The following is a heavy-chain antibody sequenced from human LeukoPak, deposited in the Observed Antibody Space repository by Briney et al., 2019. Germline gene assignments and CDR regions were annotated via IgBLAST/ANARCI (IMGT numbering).Heavy chain of an antibody. V-gene: IGHV3-66*02. D-gene: IGHD1-26*01. CDR2: IYSGGST. CDR3: ARAKWGSDFDY. Sequence: PGGSLRLSSAASGFTVSSNYMSWVHQAPGKGLEWVSVIYSGGSTYYADSVKGRFTISRDNSKNTLYLQMNSLRAEDTAVYYCARAKWGSDFDYWGQGTLVTVSS. CDR1: GFTVSSNY. J-gene: IGHJ4*02.